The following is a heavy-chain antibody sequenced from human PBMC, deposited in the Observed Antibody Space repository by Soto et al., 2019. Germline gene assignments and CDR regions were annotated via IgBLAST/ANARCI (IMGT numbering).Heavy chain of an antibody. Sequence: GGSLRLSCAASGFTFRNYGMNWVRQAPGKGLEWVSYIGIGSSTKYHADSVKGRFTISRDNAKNSLYLQMNSLRAEDTAVYYCARDQLYYNDISGRPLNAFDVWGQGTMVTVSS. CDR1: GFTFRNYG. CDR2: IGIGSSTK. CDR3: ARDQLYYNDISGRPLNAFDV. V-gene: IGHV3-48*01. J-gene: IGHJ3*01. D-gene: IGHD3-22*01.